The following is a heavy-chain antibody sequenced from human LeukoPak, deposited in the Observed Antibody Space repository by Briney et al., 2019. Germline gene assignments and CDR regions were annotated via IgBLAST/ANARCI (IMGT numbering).Heavy chain of an antibody. D-gene: IGHD5-12*01. J-gene: IGHJ4*02. CDR3: AGSGYSGYDLNY. V-gene: IGHV4-34*01. CDR1: GGSFSGYY. Sequence: PSETLSLTCAVYGGSFSGYYWSWIRQPPGKGLEWIGEINHSGSTNYNPSLKSRVIISVDTSKNQFSLKLSSVTAADTAVYYCAGSGYSGYDLNYWGQGTLVTVSS. CDR2: INHSGST.